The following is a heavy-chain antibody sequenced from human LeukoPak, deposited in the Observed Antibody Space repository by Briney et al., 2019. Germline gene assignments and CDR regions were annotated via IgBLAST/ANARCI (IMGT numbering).Heavy chain of an antibody. V-gene: IGHV1-3*01. CDR2: INAGNGNT. J-gene: IGHJ3*02. CDR1: GYTFTSYA. Sequence: ASVKVSCKASGYTFTSYAMHWVRQAPGQRREWMGWINAGNGNTKYSQKFQGRVTITGDTSASTAYMELSSLRSEDTAVYYCARGGFTVLEGAFDIWGQGTMVTVSS. D-gene: IGHD4-17*01. CDR3: ARGGFTVLEGAFDI.